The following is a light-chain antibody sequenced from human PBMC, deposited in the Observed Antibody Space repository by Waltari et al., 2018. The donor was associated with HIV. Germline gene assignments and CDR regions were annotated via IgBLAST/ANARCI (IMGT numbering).Light chain of an antibody. CDR1: APTGGTNF. CDR2: DNP. CDR3: VTWDSNVQILL. J-gene: IGLJ2*01. Sequence: TQPTSVSAAPGQRVTISCSARAPTGGTNFSYCYQHIPGTGPKLLLYDNPQRHAGVPERFSASKTGTSASLDITGLQTADEADYYCVTWDSNVQILLFGGGTKVTVL. V-gene: IGLV1-51*01.